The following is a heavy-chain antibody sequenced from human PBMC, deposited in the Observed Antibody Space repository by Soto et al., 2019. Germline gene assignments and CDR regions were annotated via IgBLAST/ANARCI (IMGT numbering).Heavy chain of an antibody. CDR3: ARDFGY. CDR2: INSDGSST. D-gene: IGHD3-10*01. CDR1: GFTFSSYW. V-gene: IGHV3-74*01. J-gene: IGHJ4*02. Sequence: EVQLVESGGGLVQPGGSLRLSCAASGFTFSSYWMHWVRQAPGKGLVWVSRINSDGSSTYYADSVKGRFTISRDNAKNXXYLXMNXXRAEDTAVYYCARDFGYWGQGTLVTVSS.